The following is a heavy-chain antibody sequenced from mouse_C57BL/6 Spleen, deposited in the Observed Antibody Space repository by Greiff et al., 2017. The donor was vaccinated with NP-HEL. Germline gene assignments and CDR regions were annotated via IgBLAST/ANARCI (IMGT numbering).Heavy chain of an antibody. Sequence: EVQLVESGGGLVKPGGSLKLSCAASGFTFSDYGMHWVRQAPEKGLEWVAYISSGSSTIYYADTVKGRFTISRDNAKNTLFLQMTRLRSEDTAMYYCARGQLVRGYFDYWGQGTTLTVSS. CDR3: ARGQLVRGYFDY. J-gene: IGHJ2*01. CDR1: GFTFSDYG. V-gene: IGHV5-17*01. CDR2: ISSGSSTI. D-gene: IGHD4-1*02.